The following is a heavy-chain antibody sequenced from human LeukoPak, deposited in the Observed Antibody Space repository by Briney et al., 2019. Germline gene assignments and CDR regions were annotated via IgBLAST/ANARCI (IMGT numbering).Heavy chain of an antibody. CDR3: ARDPSWGYFDY. V-gene: IGHV3-66*01. J-gene: IGHJ4*02. Sequence: PGGSLRLSCAVSGFTVSSNYMSWVRQAPGKGLEWVSVIYSGGSTYYADSVKGRFTISRDNSKNTLFLQMNSLRAEDTAVYYCARDPSWGYFDYWGQGTLVTVSS. CDR2: IYSGGST. D-gene: IGHD2-2*01. CDR1: GFTVSSNY.